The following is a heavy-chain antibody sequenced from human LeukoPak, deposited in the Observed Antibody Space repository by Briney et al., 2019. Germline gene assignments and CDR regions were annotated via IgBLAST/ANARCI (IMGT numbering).Heavy chain of an antibody. D-gene: IGHD3-10*01. J-gene: IGHJ4*02. CDR2: IYSGGTT. CDR3: ARVSGSGTHFDY. CDR1: GFTVSSNY. Sequence: HPGGSLRLSCAVSGFTVSSNYMSWVRQAPGKGLEWVSVIYSGGTTYYADSVKDRFTISRDNSKHVLYLQMNSLRAEDTAVYYCARVSGSGTHFDYWGQGTLVTVSS. V-gene: IGHV3-66*01.